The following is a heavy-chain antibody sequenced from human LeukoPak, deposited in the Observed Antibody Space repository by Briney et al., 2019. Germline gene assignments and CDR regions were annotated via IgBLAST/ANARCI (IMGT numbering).Heavy chain of an antibody. CDR2: ISGSGGTT. D-gene: IGHD4-17*01. J-gene: IGHJ4*02. CDR3: AKAGNDYGAYFFDY. CDR1: GFTFSSYA. V-gene: IGHV3-23*01. Sequence: GGSLRLSCAASGFTFSSYAMSWVRQAPGKGLEWVSAISGSGGTTYYADSVKGQFTISNDNSKNPLYLQINSLRAEDTAVYYCAKAGNDYGAYFFDYWGQGTLVTVSS.